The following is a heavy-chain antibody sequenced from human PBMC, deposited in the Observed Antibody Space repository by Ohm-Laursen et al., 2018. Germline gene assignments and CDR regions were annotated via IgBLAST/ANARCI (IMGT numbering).Heavy chain of an antibody. CDR1: GFTFSSYF. Sequence: GSLRLSCSASGFTFSSYFMTWVRRAPGKGLEWVSSISNSGGSTYHADSVKGRFTISRDNSKNTLYLQMNSLRAEDTAVYYCAFTGQLGSWGQGTLVTVSS. CDR3: AFTGQLGS. V-gene: IGHV3-23*01. J-gene: IGHJ5*01. D-gene: IGHD7-27*01. CDR2: ISNSGGST.